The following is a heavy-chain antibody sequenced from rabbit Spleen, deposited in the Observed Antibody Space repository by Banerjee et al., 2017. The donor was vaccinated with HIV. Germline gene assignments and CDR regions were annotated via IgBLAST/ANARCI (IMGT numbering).Heavy chain of an antibody. CDR2: AYAGSSGST. J-gene: IGHJ4*01. CDR3: AGDGGSGSYNVNL. D-gene: IGHD5-1*01. CDR1: GFSFNSGYD. Sequence: QSLEESGGGLVKPGASLTLTCTASGFSFNSGYDMCWVRQAPGKGLEWVACAYAGSSGSTYSATRAKGRFTISKTSSTTVTLQMTSLTAADTATYFCAGDGGSGSYNVNLWGPGTLVTVS. V-gene: IGHV1S40*01.